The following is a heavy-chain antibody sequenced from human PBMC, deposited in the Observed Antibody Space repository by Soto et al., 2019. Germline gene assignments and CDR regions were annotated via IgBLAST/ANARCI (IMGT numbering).Heavy chain of an antibody. J-gene: IGHJ5*02. Sequence: XETLSLTCTVSGGSLFGDYGTGIRQPAGGGLEWIGRINSDGNTNYSPSLKSRVTMSVDPSRKHFSLNLTSVTAADTASYFCARARRLENWFDPWGPGIQVTVSS. V-gene: IGHV4-4*07. D-gene: IGHD5-12*01. CDR1: GGSLFGDY. CDR2: INSDGNT. CDR3: ARARRLENWFDP.